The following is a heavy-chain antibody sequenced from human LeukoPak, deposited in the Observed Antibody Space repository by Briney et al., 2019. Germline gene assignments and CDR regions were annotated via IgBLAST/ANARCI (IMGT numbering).Heavy chain of an antibody. CDR1: GYTFTGDY. CDR2: INPNSGGT. V-gene: IGHV1-2*02. D-gene: IGHD6-13*01. Sequence: ASVKVSCKASGYTFTGDYMHWVRQAPGQGLEWMGWINPNSGGTNYAQKFQGRVTMTRDTSISTAYMELSSLRSEDTAVYYCARGVVKWCSSSCSWLDPWGQGTLVTVSS. J-gene: IGHJ5*02. CDR3: ARGVVKWCSSSCSWLDP.